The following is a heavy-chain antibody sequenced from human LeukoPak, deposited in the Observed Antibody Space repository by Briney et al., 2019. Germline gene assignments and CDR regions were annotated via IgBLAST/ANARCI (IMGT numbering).Heavy chain of an antibody. CDR1: GGSFSGYY. D-gene: IGHD6-19*01. Sequence: ETLSLTCAVYGGSFSGYYWSWIRQPPGKGLEWIGEINHSGSTNYNPSLKSRVTISVDTSKNQLSLKLSSVTAADTAVYYCARTSLTVAGTNIDYWGQGTLVTVSS. J-gene: IGHJ4*02. CDR3: ARTSLTVAGTNIDY. CDR2: INHSGST. V-gene: IGHV4-34*01.